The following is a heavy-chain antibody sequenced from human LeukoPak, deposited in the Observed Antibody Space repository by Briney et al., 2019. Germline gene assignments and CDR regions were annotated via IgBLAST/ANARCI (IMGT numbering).Heavy chain of an antibody. CDR2: ISSSGTII. CDR1: GFTFSSYS. D-gene: IGHD4-11*01. Sequence: GGSLRLSCAASGFTFSSYSMNWVRQAPGKGLEWVSYISSSGTIIHYADSVQGRFTISRDNAKNSLFLQMNSLRAEDTAVYYCARAPDYRAYAGMDVWGQGATVIVSS. CDR3: ARAPDYRAYAGMDV. J-gene: IGHJ6*02. V-gene: IGHV3-48*04.